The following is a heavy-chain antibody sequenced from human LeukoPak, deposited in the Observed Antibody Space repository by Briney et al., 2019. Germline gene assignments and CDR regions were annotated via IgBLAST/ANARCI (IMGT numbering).Heavy chain of an antibody. V-gene: IGHV3-30-3*01. CDR2: ISYDGSNK. J-gene: IGHJ4*02. CDR3: ARGDSISWYAY. CDR1: GFTFSNYA. D-gene: IGHD6-13*01. Sequence: GRSLRLSCAASGFTFSNYAIHWVRQAPGKGLEWVAVISYDGSNKFYADSVKGRFTISRDNSKNTMYLQMNSLRAEDTALYYCARGDSISWYAYWGRGILVTVSS.